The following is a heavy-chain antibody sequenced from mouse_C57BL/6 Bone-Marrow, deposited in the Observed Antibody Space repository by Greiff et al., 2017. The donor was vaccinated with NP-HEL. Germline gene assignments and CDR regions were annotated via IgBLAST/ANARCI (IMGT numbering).Heavy chain of an antibody. CDR1: GFTFSSYA. Sequence: EVKLMESGEGLVKPGGSLKLSCAASGFTFSSYAMSWVRQTPEKRLEWVAYISSGGDYIYYADTVKGRFTISRDNARNTLYLQMSSLKSEDTAMYYCTRDLLWHYGVAYWGQGTLVTVSA. D-gene: IGHD2-1*01. CDR2: ISSGGDYI. J-gene: IGHJ3*01. CDR3: TRDLLWHYGVAY. V-gene: IGHV5-9-1*02.